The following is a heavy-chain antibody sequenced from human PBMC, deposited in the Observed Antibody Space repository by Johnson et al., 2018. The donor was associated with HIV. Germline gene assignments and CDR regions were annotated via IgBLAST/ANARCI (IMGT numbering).Heavy chain of an antibody. CDR3: ARGTEGDGAFDI. D-gene: IGHD1-1*01. V-gene: IGHV3-66*02. CDR2: IYSGGST. CDR1: GFTVRSNY. J-gene: IGHJ3*02. Sequence: VQLVESGGGLVQPGGYLRLSCAASGFTVRSNYMSWVRQAPGKGLEWVSVIYSGGSTYYADSVKGRFSISRDNSKNTLYFQMNSLRAEDTAVYYCARGTEGDGAFDIWGQGTMVTVSS.